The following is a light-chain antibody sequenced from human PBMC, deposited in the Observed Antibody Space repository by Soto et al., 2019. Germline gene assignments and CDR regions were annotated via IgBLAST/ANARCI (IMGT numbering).Light chain of an antibody. CDR1: QSVSSSD. CDR2: GAS. CDR3: QQYGSSRT. Sequence: EIVLTQSPGTLSLSPGERATLSCRASQSVSSSDLAWYQQKPGQAPRLLIYGASSRATGIPDRFSGSGSGTDFTLTISGLAPEDFAVYYCQQYGSSRTFGQGTKVETK. J-gene: IGKJ1*01. V-gene: IGKV3-20*01.